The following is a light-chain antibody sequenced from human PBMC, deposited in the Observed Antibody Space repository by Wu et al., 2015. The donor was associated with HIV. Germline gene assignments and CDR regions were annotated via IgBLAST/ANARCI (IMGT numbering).Light chain of an antibody. CDR3: QQYNSYSYT. J-gene: IGKJ2*01. Sequence: DIQMTQSPSSLSASVGDRVTITCRASQSISSYLNWYQQKSGKAPELLIYAASSLKSGVPSRFSGSRSGTDFTLTVSSLQPDDFATYYCQQYNSYSYTFGQGTKLEIK. CDR2: AAS. CDR1: QSISSY. V-gene: IGKV1-39*01.